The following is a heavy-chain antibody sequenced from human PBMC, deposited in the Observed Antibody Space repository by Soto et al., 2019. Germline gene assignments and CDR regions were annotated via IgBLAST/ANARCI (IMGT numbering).Heavy chain of an antibody. Sequence: QVQLQQWGAGLLKPSETLSLTCAVYGGSFSGYYWSWIRQPPGKGLEWIGEINHSGSTNYNPSLKSRVTISVDTSKNQFSLKLSSVTAADTAVYYCASPLYLGDSSGYYYDWYFDLWGRGTLVTVSS. V-gene: IGHV4-34*01. D-gene: IGHD3-22*01. CDR3: ASPLYLGDSSGYYYDWYFDL. CDR2: INHSGST. CDR1: GGSFSGYY. J-gene: IGHJ2*01.